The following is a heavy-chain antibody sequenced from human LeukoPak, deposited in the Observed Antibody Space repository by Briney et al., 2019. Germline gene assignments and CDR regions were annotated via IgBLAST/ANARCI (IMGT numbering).Heavy chain of an antibody. CDR1: RYTFTRYY. J-gene: IGHJ4*02. Sequence: ASVKVSCKASRYTFTRYYMHWVRQAPGQGLEWMGIINPSGGSTNYAQKFQGRVTMTRDMSTSTVYMELSSLRSEDTAVYYCARGENWNYILVAPDFRIWGQGTLVTVSS. D-gene: IGHD1-7*01. CDR3: ARGENWNYILVAPDFRI. CDR2: INPSGGST. V-gene: IGHV1-46*01.